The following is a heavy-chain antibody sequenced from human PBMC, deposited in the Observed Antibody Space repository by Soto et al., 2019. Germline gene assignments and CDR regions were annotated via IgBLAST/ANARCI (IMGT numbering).Heavy chain of an antibody. J-gene: IGHJ6*03. Sequence: SETLSLTCTVSGGSISSYYWSWIRQPPGKGLEWIGYIYYSGSTNYNPSLKSRVTISVDTSKNQLSLNLSSVTAADTAVYYCARQYDSLTGYYMDVWGKGTTVTVSS. CDR1: GGSISSYY. CDR3: ARQYDSLTGYYMDV. D-gene: IGHD3-9*01. CDR2: IYYSGST. V-gene: IGHV4-59*08.